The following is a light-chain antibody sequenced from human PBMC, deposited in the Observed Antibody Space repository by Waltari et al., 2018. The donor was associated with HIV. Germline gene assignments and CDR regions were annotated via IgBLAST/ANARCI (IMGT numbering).Light chain of an antibody. Sequence: QSALPQPASVSGSPGQSNTISCTGTRSGVGRYNLVSWYQQHPGKSPKLMIYDDNKLPSGFSDRFSVFKSSNTASLTFSGLQSEDDAEYYCCSYESSPYVFGTGTKVTVL. CDR3: CSYESSPYV. CDR2: DDN. J-gene: IGLJ1*01. V-gene: IGLV2-23*01. CDR1: RSGVGRYNL.